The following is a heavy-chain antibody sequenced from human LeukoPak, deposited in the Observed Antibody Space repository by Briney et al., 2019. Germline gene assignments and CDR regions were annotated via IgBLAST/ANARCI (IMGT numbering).Heavy chain of an antibody. J-gene: IGHJ4*02. CDR2: INPNSGGT. D-gene: IGHD6-19*01. Sequence: ASVKVSCKASGYTFTGYYMHWVRQAPGQGLEWMGRINPNSGGTNYAQKFQGRVTMTRDTSISTAYMELSRLRSDDTAVYYCAREYSSGWCEYFDYWGQGTLVTVSS. V-gene: IGHV1-2*06. CDR3: AREYSSGWCEYFDY. CDR1: GYTFTGYY.